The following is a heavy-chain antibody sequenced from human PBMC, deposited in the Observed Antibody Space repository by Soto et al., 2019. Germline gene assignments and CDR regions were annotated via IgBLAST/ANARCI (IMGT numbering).Heavy chain of an antibody. D-gene: IGHD6-19*01. J-gene: IGHJ5*02. CDR1: GYTFTTFA. CDR3: ARDSTGWYRGWFDP. V-gene: IGHV1-3*04. Sequence: QVHLAQSGAEVQKPGASMNLSCKASGYTFTTFAMHWLRQAPGQRPGWMGWINTANGDTKYSQTLQGRITITRDTSARIVYMDLRSLTSEDTAVYFCARDSTGWYRGWFDPWGQGTLVTVSS. CDR2: INTANGDT.